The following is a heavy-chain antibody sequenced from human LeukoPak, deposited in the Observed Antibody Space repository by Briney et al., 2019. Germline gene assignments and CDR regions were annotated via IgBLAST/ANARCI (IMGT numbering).Heavy chain of an antibody. Sequence: ASETLSLTCTVSGYSISSGYYWGWIRQPPGKGLEWIGSIYHSGSTYYNPSLKSRVTISVDTSKNQFSLKLSSVTAADTAVYYCARDLKKVSGSWFDYWGQGTLVTVSS. CDR2: IYHSGST. V-gene: IGHV4-38-2*02. D-gene: IGHD6-13*01. CDR3: ARDLKKVSGSWFDY. CDR1: GYSISSGYY. J-gene: IGHJ4*02.